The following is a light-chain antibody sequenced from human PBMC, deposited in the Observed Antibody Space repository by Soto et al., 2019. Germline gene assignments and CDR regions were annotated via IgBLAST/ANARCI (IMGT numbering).Light chain of an antibody. CDR3: QQYNTSWWT. Sequence: DIQMTQSPSTLSASLGDRGTITCRASQSISSSLAWCQQNPGKAPRLLIYDASSLKSGVPSRFSGSGSGTEFTLTISRLQPDDFATYYCQQYNTSWWTCGQGTKVEV. J-gene: IGKJ1*01. CDR2: DAS. V-gene: IGKV1-5*01. CDR1: QSISSS.